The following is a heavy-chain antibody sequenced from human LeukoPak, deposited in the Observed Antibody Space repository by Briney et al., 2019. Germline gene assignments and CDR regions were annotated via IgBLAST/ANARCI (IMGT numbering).Heavy chain of an antibody. V-gene: IGHV3-15*01. D-gene: IGHD3-3*01. J-gene: IGHJ4*02. Sequence: PGGSLRLSCAASGFTFSNAWMSWVRQAPGKGLEWVGRIKIKTDGGTTDYAAHVKGRFTISRDDSQNTLYLQMNSLKTEDTAVYYCTLGDFWSGYSNFDYWGQGTLVTVSS. CDR1: GFTFSNAW. CDR3: TLGDFWSGYSNFDY. CDR2: IKIKTDGGTT.